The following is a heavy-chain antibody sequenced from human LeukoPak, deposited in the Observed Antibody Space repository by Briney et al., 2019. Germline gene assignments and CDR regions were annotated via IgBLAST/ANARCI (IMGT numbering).Heavy chain of an antibody. CDR3: ARGSGIITGIDE. CDR1: GFTFSSHW. Sequence: GGSLRLSCAASGFTFSSHWMHWVRQAPGKGLVWVSRIKDDGSHTNFADSVKGRFTISRDNAKNTLSLQMNSLRAEDTAVYYCARGSGIITGIDEWGQGTLVTVSS. CDR2: IKDDGSHT. D-gene: IGHD6-25*01. J-gene: IGHJ4*02. V-gene: IGHV3-74*01.